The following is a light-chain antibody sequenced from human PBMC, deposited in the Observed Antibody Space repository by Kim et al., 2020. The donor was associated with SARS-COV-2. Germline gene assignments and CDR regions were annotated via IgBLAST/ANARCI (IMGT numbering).Light chain of an antibody. CDR3: SSYTSSSPVV. V-gene: IGLV2-14*01. Sequence: GHSYTTYCTATSSDVGGYNSVSWYQQHPGKAPILMSYEVSNRPSGVSNRFSGSKSGNTASLTISGLQTEDESDYYCSSYTSSSPVVFGGGTQLTVL. J-gene: IGLJ2*01. CDR2: EVS. CDR1: SSDVGGYNS.